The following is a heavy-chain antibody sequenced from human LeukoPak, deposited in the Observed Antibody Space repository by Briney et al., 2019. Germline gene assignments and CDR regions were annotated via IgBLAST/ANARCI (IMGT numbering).Heavy chain of an antibody. CDR2: INTNTGNP. J-gene: IGHJ4*02. D-gene: IGHD3-9*01. Sequence: ASVKVSCKASGYTFTSYAINWVRQAPGQGLEWMGWINTNTGNPTFAQGFTGRFVFSLDTSVSTAYLQINSLRAEDTAVYYCARLYDILTGPIDCWGQGTLVTVSS. CDR1: GYTFTSYA. V-gene: IGHV7-4-1*02. CDR3: ARLYDILTGPIDC.